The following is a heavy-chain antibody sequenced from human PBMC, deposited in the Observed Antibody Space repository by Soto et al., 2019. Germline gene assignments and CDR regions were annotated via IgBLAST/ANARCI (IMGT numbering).Heavy chain of an antibody. CDR3: ARDLVGATGAFDI. D-gene: IGHD1-26*01. CDR2: IYSGGST. V-gene: IGHV3-53*01. CDR1: GFTVSSNY. J-gene: IGHJ3*02. Sequence: EVQLVESGGGLIQPGGSLRLSCAASGFTVSSNYMSWVRQAPGKGLEWVSIIYSGGSTYYADSVKGRFTISRDNSKNTLYLQMNSLRAEDTAVYYCARDLVGATGAFDIWGQGTMVTVSS.